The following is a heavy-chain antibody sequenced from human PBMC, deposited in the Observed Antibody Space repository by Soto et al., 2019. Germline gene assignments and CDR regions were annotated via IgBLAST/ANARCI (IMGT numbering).Heavy chain of an antibody. J-gene: IGHJ3*02. Sequence: SETLSLTCTVSGGSIASGGYYWSWFRQHPRKGLEWIGYINYSGNTYYNPSLKSRVSISVDTSKSQSSLKLSSVTAADTAVYYCASYCSSTRCYFDGAFDIWGQGTRVTVSS. CDR3: ASYCSSTRCYFDGAFDI. CDR2: INYSGNT. CDR1: GGSIASGGYY. D-gene: IGHD2-2*01. V-gene: IGHV4-31*03.